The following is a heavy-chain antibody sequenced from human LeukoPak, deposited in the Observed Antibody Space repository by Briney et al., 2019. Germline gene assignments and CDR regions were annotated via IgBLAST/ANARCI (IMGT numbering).Heavy chain of an antibody. V-gene: IGHV1-8*01. D-gene: IGHD1-26*01. Sequence: ASVKVSCKASGYTFTSYDINWVRQATGQGLEWMGWMNPNSGNTGYAQKFQGRVTMTRNTSISTAYMELSSLRYEDTAGYYCARVGGVGATVENFDHWGQGTLVTVSS. J-gene: IGHJ4*02. CDR3: ARVGGVGATVENFDH. CDR1: GYTFTSYD. CDR2: MNPNSGNT.